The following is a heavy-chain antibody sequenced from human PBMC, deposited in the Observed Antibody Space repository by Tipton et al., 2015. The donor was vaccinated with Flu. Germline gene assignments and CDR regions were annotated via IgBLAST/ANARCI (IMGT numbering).Heavy chain of an antibody. J-gene: IGHJ6*02. Sequence: TLSLTCSVSGASFSSIGHYWGWIRQSPGKGLEWIGYIYYSGSTNYNPSLKSRVTISVDTSKNQFSLKLSSVTAADTAVYYCARGGTVRNGMDVWGQGTTVTVSS. CDR1: GASFSSIGHY. CDR2: IYYSGST. D-gene: IGHD4-11*01. CDR3: ARGGTVRNGMDV. V-gene: IGHV4-61*08.